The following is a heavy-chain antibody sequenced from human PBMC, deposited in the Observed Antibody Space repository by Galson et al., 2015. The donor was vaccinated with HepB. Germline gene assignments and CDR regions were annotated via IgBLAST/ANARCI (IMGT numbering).Heavy chain of an antibody. D-gene: IGHD3-22*01. CDR1: GFTFSSYA. CDR2: LSHDESKK. J-gene: IGHJ4*02. Sequence: SLRLSCAASGFTFSSYAMHWVRQSPGKGLEWVAVLSHDESKKYHTDSVKGRFAISRDASKNTLYLQMNSLRSEDTAVYYCARERHYYARSGHSQVFDFRGQGILVTVSS. V-gene: IGHV3-30*09. CDR3: ARERHYYARSGHSQVFDF.